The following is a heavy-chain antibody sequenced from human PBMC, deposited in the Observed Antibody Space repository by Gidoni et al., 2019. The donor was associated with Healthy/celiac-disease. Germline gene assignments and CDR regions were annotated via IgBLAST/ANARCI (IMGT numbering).Heavy chain of an antibody. CDR2: ISYDGSNK. CDR3: AKPLEGMATGGFDY. Sequence: QVQLVESGGGVVQPGRSLRLSCAASGLTFSSYGMHWVRQAPGKGLEWVAVISYDGSNKYYADSVKGRFTISRDNSKNTLYLQMNSLRAEDTAVYYCAKPLEGMATGGFDYWGQGTLVTVSS. CDR1: GLTFSSYG. D-gene: IGHD6-13*01. J-gene: IGHJ4*02. V-gene: IGHV3-30*18.